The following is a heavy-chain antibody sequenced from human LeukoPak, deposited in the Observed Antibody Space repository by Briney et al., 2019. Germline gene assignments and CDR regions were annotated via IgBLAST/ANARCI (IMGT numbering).Heavy chain of an antibody. CDR1: GFTFSTFA. V-gene: IGHV3-23*01. CDR2: IFPSGGEI. Sequence: GGSLRLSCEASGFTFSTFAMIWVRQPPGKGLEWVSSIFPSGGEIHYADSVRGRFTISRDNSKSTLSLQMNSLRAEDTAVYYCAKDRLGYSYGRDYFDYWGQGTLVTVSS. D-gene: IGHD5-18*01. CDR3: AKDRLGYSYGRDYFDY. J-gene: IGHJ4*02.